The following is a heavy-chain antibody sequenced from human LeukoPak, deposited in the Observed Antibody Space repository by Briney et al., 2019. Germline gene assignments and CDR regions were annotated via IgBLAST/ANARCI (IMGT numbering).Heavy chain of an antibody. D-gene: IGHD3-3*01. J-gene: IGHJ4*02. CDR1: GFTFSSYE. CDR3: ARAAWRFTTGGYFDY. V-gene: IGHV3-48*03. Sequence: GGSLRLSCAASGFTFSSYEMNWVRQAPGEGLEWVSYISSSGSTIYYADSVKGRFTISRDNAKNSLYLQMNSLRAEDTAVYYCARAAWRFTTGGYFDYWGQGTLVTVSS. CDR2: ISSSGSTI.